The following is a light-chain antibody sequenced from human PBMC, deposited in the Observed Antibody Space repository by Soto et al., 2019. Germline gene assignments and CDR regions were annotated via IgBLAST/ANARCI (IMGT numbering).Light chain of an antibody. CDR2: AAS. CDR1: QSISRN. V-gene: IGKV3-15*01. Sequence: EIVMAQSPATLSVSPGGRAPLSRRASQSISRNLAWYQQKPGQAPRLLIYAASTRATGLPARFSGSGSGTEFTLTISSLQSEDFAVYSCQQYNNWPLTFGQGTKVDIK. J-gene: IGKJ1*01. CDR3: QQYNNWPLT.